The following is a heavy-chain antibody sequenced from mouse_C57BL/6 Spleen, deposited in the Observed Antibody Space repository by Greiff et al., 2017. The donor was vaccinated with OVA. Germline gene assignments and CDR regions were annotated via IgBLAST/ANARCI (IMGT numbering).Heavy chain of an antibody. CDR1: GYAFSSSW. V-gene: IGHV1-82*01. D-gene: IGHD1-2*01. Sequence: VQLQQSGPELVKPGASVKISCKASGYAFSSSWMNWVKQRPGKGLEWIGRIYPGDGDTNYNGKFKGKATLTADKSSSTAYMQLSSLTSEDSAVYFCARSGTATLDYWGQGTTLTVSS. CDR2: IYPGDGDT. CDR3: ARSGTATLDY. J-gene: IGHJ2*01.